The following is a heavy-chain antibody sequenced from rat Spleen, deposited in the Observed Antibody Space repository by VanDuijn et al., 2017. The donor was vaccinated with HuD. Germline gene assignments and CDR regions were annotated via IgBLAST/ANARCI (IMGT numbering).Heavy chain of an antibody. D-gene: IGHD1-7*01. Sequence: QIQLVQSGPELKKPGESVKISCKASGYTFTDYAMHWVKQAPGKGLKWMGWINTYTGKPTYADDFKGRFVFSLEASASTANLQISNLKNEDTATYFCARNSGILIETWYFDYWGQGVMVTVSS. CDR2: INTYTGKP. V-gene: IGHV9-4*01. CDR1: GYTFTDYA. CDR3: ARNSGILIETWYFDY. J-gene: IGHJ2*01.